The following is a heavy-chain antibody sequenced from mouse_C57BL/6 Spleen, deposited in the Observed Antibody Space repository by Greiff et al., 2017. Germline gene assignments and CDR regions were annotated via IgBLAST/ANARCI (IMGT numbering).Heavy chain of an antibody. CDR3: ARDSSGYVNYFDY. CDR2: IDPSDSET. D-gene: IGHD3-2*02. J-gene: IGHJ2*01. V-gene: IGHV1-52*01. CDR1: GYTFTRYW. Sequence: QVQLQQPGAELVRPGSSVKLSCKASGYTFTRYWMHWVKQRPIPGLEWIGNIDPSDSETHYNQKFKDKATLTVDKSSSTAYMQLSSLTSEDSAVYYCARDSSGYVNYFDYWGQGTTLTVSS.